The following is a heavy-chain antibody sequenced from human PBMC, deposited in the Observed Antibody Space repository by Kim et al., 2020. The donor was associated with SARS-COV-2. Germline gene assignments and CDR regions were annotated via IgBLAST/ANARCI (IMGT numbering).Heavy chain of an antibody. V-gene: IGHV5-51*01. J-gene: IGHJ4*02. Sequence: YSPSFQGQVTISADKSISTAYLQWGSLKASDTAMYYCARGRAAGTDYFDYWGQGTLVTVSS. CDR3: ARGRAAGTDYFDY. D-gene: IGHD6-13*01.